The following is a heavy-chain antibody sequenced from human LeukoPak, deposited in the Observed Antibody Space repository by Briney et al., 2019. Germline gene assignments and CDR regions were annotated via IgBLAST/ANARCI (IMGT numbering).Heavy chain of an antibody. CDR2: INPNSGGT. Sequence: GASVKVYCKASGYTFTGYYMHGVRQAPGQGLECMGWINPNSGGTNYAQKFQGRVTMTRDTSISTAYMELSRLRSDDTAVYYCARDLMGATDMGAPDYWGQGTLVTVSS. D-gene: IGHD1-26*01. CDR1: GYTFTGYY. V-gene: IGHV1-2*02. J-gene: IGHJ4*02. CDR3: ARDLMGATDMGAPDY.